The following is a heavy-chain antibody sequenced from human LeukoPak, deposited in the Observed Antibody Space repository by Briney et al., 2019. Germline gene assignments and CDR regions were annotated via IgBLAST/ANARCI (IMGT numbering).Heavy chain of an antibody. CDR2: ISGSGGST. V-gene: IGHV3-23*01. CDR3: AKVEYCSSTSCYEVFDY. D-gene: IGHD2-2*01. CDR1: GFTFSSYA. J-gene: IGHJ4*02. Sequence: PGGSLRLSCAASGFTFSSYAMSWVRQAPGKGLEWVSAISGSGGSTYYADSVKGRFTISRDNSKNTLYLQMNSLRAEDTAVYYCAKVEYCSSTSCYEVFDYWGRGTLVTVSS.